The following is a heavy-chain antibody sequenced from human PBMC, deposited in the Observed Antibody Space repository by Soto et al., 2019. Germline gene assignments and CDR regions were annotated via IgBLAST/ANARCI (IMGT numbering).Heavy chain of an antibody. V-gene: IGHV1-18*04. J-gene: IGHJ6*02. CDR3: AREASMEQWLFYYYYGMDV. Sequence: ASVKVSCKASGYTFTSYGISWVRQAPGQGLEWMGWISAYNGNTNYAQKLQGRVTMTPDTSTSTAYMELRSLRSDDTAVYYCAREASMEQWLFYYYYGMDVWGQGTTVTVSS. D-gene: IGHD6-19*01. CDR1: GYTFTSYG. CDR2: ISAYNGNT.